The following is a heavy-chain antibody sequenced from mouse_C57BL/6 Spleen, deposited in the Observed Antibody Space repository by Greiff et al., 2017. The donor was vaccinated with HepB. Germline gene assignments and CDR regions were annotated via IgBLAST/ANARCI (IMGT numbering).Heavy chain of an antibody. CDR2: IDPSDSYT. V-gene: IGHV1-69*01. Sequence: VQLQQSGAELVMPGASVKLSCKASGYTFTSYWMHWVKQRPGQGLEWIGEIDPSDSYTNYNQKFKGKSTLTVDKSSSTAYMQLSSLTSEDSAVYYCARKGTWYAMDYWGQRTSVTVSS. D-gene: IGHD3-3*01. J-gene: IGHJ4*01. CDR3: ARKGTWYAMDY. CDR1: GYTFTSYW.